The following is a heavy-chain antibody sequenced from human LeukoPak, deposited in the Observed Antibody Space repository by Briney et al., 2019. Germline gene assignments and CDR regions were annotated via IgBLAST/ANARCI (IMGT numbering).Heavy chain of an antibody. D-gene: IGHD2/OR15-2a*01. CDR1: GGSINSYY. Sequence: SETLSLTCTVSGGSINSYYWSWIRQPPGKGLEWIGYIYYSGSANYNPSLKSRVTISVDTSKNQFSLKLSSVTAADTAVYYCARHISSTNYYGMDVWGQGTTVTVSS. J-gene: IGHJ6*02. V-gene: IGHV4-59*08. CDR2: IYYSGSA. CDR3: ARHISSTNYYGMDV.